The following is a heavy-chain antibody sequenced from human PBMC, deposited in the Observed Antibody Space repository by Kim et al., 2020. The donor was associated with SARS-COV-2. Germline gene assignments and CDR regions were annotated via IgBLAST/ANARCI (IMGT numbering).Heavy chain of an antibody. CDR1: GYRFSDYG. CDR2: ISGYTGDT. CDR3: ARDRRYTEGYYGKKWFDP. V-gene: IGHV1-18*04. D-gene: IGHD3-3*01. J-gene: IGHJ5*02. Sequence: ASVKVSCTASGYRFSDYGFTWVRQVPGQGLEWMGWISGYTGDTDYAQKFHGRLTISTDRSAKTAYMDLRELRSDDTAVYFCARDRRYTEGYYGKKWFDPWGQGTLVTVSS.